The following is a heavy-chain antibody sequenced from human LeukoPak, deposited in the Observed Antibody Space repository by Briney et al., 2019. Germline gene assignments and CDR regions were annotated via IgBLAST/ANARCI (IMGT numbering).Heavy chain of an antibody. CDR2: IYYSVST. CDR3: ASGAREGDY. D-gene: IGHD1-26*01. V-gene: IGHV4-39*07. Sequence: SETLSLTCSVSGDSISNSLYYWGWIRQPPGKGLEWIGSIYYSVSTYYNPSLKSRVTISVDTSKNQFSLKLSSVTAADTAVYYCASGAREGDYWGQGTLVTVSS. J-gene: IGHJ4*02. CDR1: GDSISNSLYY.